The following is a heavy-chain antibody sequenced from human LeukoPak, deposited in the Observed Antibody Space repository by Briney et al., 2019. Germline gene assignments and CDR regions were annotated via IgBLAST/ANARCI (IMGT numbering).Heavy chain of an antibody. CDR1: GFTFSSYA. J-gene: IGHJ3*02. V-gene: IGHV3-30*04. Sequence: SGGSLRLSCAASGFTFSSYAMHWVRQAPGKGLEWVAVISYDGSNKYYADSVKGRSTISRDNSKNTLYLQMNSLRAEDTAVYYCAKDRDAFDIWGQGTMVTVSS. CDR2: ISYDGSNK. CDR3: AKDRDAFDI.